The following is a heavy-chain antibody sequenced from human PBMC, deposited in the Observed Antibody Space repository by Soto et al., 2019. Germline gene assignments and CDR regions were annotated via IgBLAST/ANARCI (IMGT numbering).Heavy chain of an antibody. D-gene: IGHD5-12*01. J-gene: IGHJ4*02. CDR2: FRPGSGGT. CDR1: RLTFSSQT. V-gene: IGHV3-23*01. Sequence: GSLRLSLVTSRLTFSSQTMSWVRPSPVHGLEWVSVFRPGSGGTYYADSVKGRFTISRDNSKNTLYLQMNSLRAEDTAVYYCANSQSRDGYDGRIFEYWGQGTLVTVSS. CDR3: ANSQSRDGYDGRIFEY.